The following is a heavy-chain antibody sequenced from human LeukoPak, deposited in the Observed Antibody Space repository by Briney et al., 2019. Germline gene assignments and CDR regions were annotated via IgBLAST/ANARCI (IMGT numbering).Heavy chain of an antibody. V-gene: IGHV3-23*01. D-gene: IGHD6-19*01. CDR1: GFSFSNYA. Sequence: GGSLRLSCAAPGFSFSNYAMNWVRQAPGKGLEWVSTITGSGGSTYYADSVKGRFTISRDNSKNTLYLQMNSLRAEDTALYYCAKVMAVAGMEVDYWGQGTLVTVSS. CDR2: ITGSGGST. J-gene: IGHJ4*02. CDR3: AKVMAVAGMEVDY.